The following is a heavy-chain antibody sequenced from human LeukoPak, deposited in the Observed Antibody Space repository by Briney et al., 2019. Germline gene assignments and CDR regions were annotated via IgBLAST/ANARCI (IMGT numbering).Heavy chain of an antibody. J-gene: IGHJ4*02. CDR1: GGSFSGYY. Sequence: SETLSLTCAVYGGSFSGYYWSWIRQPPGKGLEWIGEINHSGSTDYNPSLKSRVTISVDTSKNQFSLKLSSVTAADTAVYYCAREGSSWSFDYWGQGTLVTVSS. CDR2: INHSGST. CDR3: AREGSSWSFDY. D-gene: IGHD6-13*01. V-gene: IGHV4-34*01.